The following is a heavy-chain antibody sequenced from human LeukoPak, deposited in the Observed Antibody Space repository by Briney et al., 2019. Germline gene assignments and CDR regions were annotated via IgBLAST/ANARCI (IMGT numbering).Heavy chain of an antibody. CDR3: ARLYCSGGSCYFDY. CDR2: INPNSGGT. V-gene: IGHV1-2*02. CDR1: GYTFTGYY. J-gene: IGHJ4*02. D-gene: IGHD2-15*01. Sequence: ASVKVSCKASGYTFTGYYMHWLRQAPGQGLEWMGWINPNSGGTNYAQKFQGRVTMTRDTSISTAYMELSRLRSDDTAVYYCARLYCSGGSCYFDYWGQGTLVTVSS.